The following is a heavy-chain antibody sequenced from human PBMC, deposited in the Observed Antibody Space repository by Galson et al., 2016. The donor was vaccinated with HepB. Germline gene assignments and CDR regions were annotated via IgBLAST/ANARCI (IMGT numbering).Heavy chain of an antibody. CDR2: VLQGARST. CDR3: ASGRTARYFNF. J-gene: IGHJ4*02. V-gene: IGHV4-59*01. CDR1: GASMFCYF. Sequence: ETLSLTCSVSGASMFCYFWSWVRLSPGKEMEWLGYVLQGARSTHYSPSFRSRITLSVDTSKSQFFLTLNSLTTADTAIYYCASGRTARYFNFWGQGTQVTVSS. D-gene: IGHD2-15*01.